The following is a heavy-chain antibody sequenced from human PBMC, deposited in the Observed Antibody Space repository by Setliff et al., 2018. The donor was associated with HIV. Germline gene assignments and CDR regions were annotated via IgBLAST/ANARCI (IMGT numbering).Heavy chain of an antibody. CDR1: GYSFTSYW. V-gene: IGHV5-51*01. Sequence: PGQSLKISCKGSGYSFTSYWIGWVRPMPGKGLEWMGIIYPGDPDTRYSPSFQGQVTISADQSISTAYLQWSTLKASDTAMYYCARSRRDGYNLEAFDIWGQGTMVTVSS. CDR2: IYPGDPDT. J-gene: IGHJ3*02. D-gene: IGHD5-12*01. CDR3: ARSRRDGYNLEAFDI.